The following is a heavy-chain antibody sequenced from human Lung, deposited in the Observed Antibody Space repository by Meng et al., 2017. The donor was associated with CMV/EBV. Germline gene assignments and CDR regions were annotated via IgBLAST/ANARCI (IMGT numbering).Heavy chain of an antibody. V-gene: IGHV1-2*02. J-gene: IGHJ6*02. Sequence: ASVKVSCKASGYTFTGYYMHWVRQAPGQGLEWMGWINPNSGGTNYAQKFQGGVTMTRDTSISTAYMELGRLRSNDTAVYYCARERLRFLEWSYGMDFWGQGXTVTVSS. CDR3: ARERLRFLEWSYGMDF. D-gene: IGHD3-3*01. CDR2: INPNSGGT. CDR1: GYTFTGYY.